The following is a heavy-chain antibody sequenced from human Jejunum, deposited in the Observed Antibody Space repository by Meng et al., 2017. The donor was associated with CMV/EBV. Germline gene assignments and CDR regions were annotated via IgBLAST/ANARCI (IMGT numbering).Heavy chain of an antibody. D-gene: IGHD4/OR15-4a*01. Sequence: VSGGSFSNYYWTWIRQSPEKGLEWIGFIHSTGRTNSNPSLKSRVAMSLDTSTNQFSLKVNSLTTADTAVYYCARAYGGSYTSYWLDAWGQGTLVTVSS. V-gene: IGHV4-59*01. J-gene: IGHJ5*02. CDR2: IHSTGRT. CDR3: ARAYGGSYTSYWLDA. CDR1: GGSFSNYY.